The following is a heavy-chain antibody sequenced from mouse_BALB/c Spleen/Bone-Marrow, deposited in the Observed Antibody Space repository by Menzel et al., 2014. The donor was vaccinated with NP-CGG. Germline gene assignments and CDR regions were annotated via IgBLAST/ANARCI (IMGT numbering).Heavy chain of an antibody. CDR1: GFSLTSYG. CDR2: IWGDGST. J-gene: IGHJ4*01. Sequence: VKLQESGPGLVAPSQSLSITCTVSGFSLTSYGVSWVRQPPGKGLEWLGVIWGDGSTNYHSALTSRLSISKDNSKSXVFLKLNSLQTDDTATYQCAKGEYGKRYYVMDYWGQGTSVTVSS. D-gene: IGHD2-10*02. V-gene: IGHV2-3*01. CDR3: AKGEYGKRYYVMDY.